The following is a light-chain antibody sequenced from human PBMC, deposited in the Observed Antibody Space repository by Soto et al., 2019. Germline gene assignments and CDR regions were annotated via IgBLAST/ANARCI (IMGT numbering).Light chain of an antibody. J-gene: IGKJ2*01. CDR2: AAS. CDR3: QQSYSTPYT. V-gene: IGKV1-39*01. Sequence: DIQMTQSPSSLSASVGDRVTITCRASQSISSYLNWYQQKPGKAPKLLIYAASSLQSGVPSRFSGSGSGTDFTLTISSLGPEDFATYYCQQSYSTPYTFGQGTKLETK. CDR1: QSISSY.